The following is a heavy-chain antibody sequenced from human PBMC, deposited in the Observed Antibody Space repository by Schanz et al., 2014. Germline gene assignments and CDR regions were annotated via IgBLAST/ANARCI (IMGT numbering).Heavy chain of an antibody. CDR1: GGTFSSDT. V-gene: IGHV1-69*08. CDR3: ARDGVDAAAGGNY. CDR2: IVPIAGIT. D-gene: IGHD6-13*01. Sequence: QVQLVQSGAEVKKPGSSVKVSCKASGGTFSSDTFSWVRQAPGQGLEWMGRIVPIAGITNYAQRFQGRVTITADKSSDTAYMDMSSLRSEDTAVYYCARDGVDAAAGGNYWGQGTLVTVSS. J-gene: IGHJ4*02.